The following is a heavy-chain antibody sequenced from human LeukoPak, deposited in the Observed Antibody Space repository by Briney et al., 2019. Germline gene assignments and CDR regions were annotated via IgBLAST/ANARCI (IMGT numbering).Heavy chain of an antibody. D-gene: IGHD6-13*01. CDR1: GFTFSSYS. CDR2: ISSSSSYI. CDR3: ARGQQQLVATNFDY. Sequence: RGSLRLSCAASGFTFSSYSMNWVRQAPGKGLEWVSSISSSSSYIYYADSVKGRFTISRDNAKNSLYLQMNSLRAEDTAVYYCARGQQQLVATNFDYWGQGTLVTVSS. V-gene: IGHV3-21*01. J-gene: IGHJ4*02.